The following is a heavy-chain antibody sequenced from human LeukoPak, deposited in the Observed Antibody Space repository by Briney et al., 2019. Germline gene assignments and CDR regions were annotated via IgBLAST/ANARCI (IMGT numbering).Heavy chain of an antibody. CDR2: IYYSGST. J-gene: IGHJ4*02. V-gene: IGHV4-59*01. Sequence: SVTLSLTCTVSGGSISSYYWSWIRQPPGKGLEWIGYIYYSGSTNYNPSLKSRVTISVDTSKNQFSLKLSSVTAADTAVYYCARGVRIAAAGANYFDYWGQGTLVTVSS. CDR3: ARGVRIAAAGANYFDY. CDR1: GGSISSYY. D-gene: IGHD6-13*01.